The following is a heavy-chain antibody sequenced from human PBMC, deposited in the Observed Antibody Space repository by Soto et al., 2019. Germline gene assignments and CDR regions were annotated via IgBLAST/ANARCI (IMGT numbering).Heavy chain of an antibody. D-gene: IGHD6-6*01. CDR3: AREFGRPSSPFDY. Sequence: GASVKVSCKASGYRIADYTIHWVRQAPGHGLEWMGWIAAGNGNTRFSQKFQGRLTITWDTPANIAYMELSSLRSEDTSLYYCAREFGRPSSPFDYWGQGTLVTVSS. J-gene: IGHJ4*02. CDR2: IAAGNGNT. V-gene: IGHV1-3*01. CDR1: GYRIADYT.